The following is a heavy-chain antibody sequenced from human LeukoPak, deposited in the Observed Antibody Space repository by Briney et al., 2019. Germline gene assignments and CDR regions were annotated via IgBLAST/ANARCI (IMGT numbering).Heavy chain of an antibody. CDR1: GGSISSNY. Sequence: SETLSLTCTVSGGSISSNYWSWMRQPPGKGLEWIGYIYYSGSTNYNPSLKSRVTISVDTSKNQFSLKLSSVTAADTAVYYCARGSSGGTRYYYYYMDVWGKGTTVTVSS. J-gene: IGHJ6*03. CDR2: IYYSGST. D-gene: IGHD6-19*01. V-gene: IGHV4-59*01. CDR3: ARGSSGGTRYYYYYMDV.